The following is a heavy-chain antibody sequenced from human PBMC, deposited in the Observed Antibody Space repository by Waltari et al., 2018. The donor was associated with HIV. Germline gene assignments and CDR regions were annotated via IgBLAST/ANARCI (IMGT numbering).Heavy chain of an antibody. V-gene: IGHV3-23*01. D-gene: IGHD2-21*02. CDR1: GFTFSSYA. CDR3: AKDPPYCGGDCYLHYFDY. CDR2: ISGSGGST. Sequence: EVQLLESGGGLVQPGGSLRLSCAASGFTFSSYAMSWVRQAPGKGLEWVSAISGSGGSTYYADSVKGRFTISRDNSKNTLYLQMNSLRAEDTAVYYCAKDPPYCGGDCYLHYFDYWGQGTLVTVSS. J-gene: IGHJ4*02.